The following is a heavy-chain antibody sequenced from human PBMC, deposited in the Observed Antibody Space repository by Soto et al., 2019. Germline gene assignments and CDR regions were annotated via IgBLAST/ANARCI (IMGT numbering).Heavy chain of an antibody. V-gene: IGHV3-48*02. Sequence: SLRLSCASSGFTFSSYSMNWVRQAPGKGLEWVSYISSSSSTIYYADSVKGRFTTSRDNAKNSLYLQMNSLRDEDTAVYYCARDRTTIFGVVIAPFDYWGQGTLVTVS. CDR1: GFTFSSYS. CDR3: ARDRTTIFGVVIAPFDY. D-gene: IGHD3-3*01. CDR2: ISSSSSTI. J-gene: IGHJ4*02.